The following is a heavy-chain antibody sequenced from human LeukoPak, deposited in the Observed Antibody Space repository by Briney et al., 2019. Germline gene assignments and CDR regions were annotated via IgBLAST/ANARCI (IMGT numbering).Heavy chain of an antibody. CDR3: ARGVNDYGDPGVYYFDY. V-gene: IGHV4-30-2*01. D-gene: IGHD4-17*01. Sequence: SQTLSLTCAVSGGSISSGGYSWSWIRQPPGKGLEWIGYIYHSGSTYYNPSLKSRVTISVDRSKNQFSLKLSSVTAADTAVYYCARGVNDYGDPGVYYFDYWGQGTLVTVSS. CDR1: GGSISSGGYS. J-gene: IGHJ4*02. CDR2: IYHSGST.